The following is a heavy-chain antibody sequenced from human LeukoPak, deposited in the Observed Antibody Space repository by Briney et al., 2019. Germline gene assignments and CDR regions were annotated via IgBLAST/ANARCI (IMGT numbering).Heavy chain of an antibody. CDR2: IYYSGST. Sequence: PSETLSLTCTASGGSISSSSYYWGWIRQPPGKGLEWIGSIYYSGSTYYNPSLKSRVTISVDTSKNQFSLKLSSVTAADTAAYYCAPIAVADDNFDYWGQGTLVTVSS. V-gene: IGHV4-39*01. CDR3: APIAVADDNFDY. CDR1: GGSISSSSYY. D-gene: IGHD6-19*01. J-gene: IGHJ4*02.